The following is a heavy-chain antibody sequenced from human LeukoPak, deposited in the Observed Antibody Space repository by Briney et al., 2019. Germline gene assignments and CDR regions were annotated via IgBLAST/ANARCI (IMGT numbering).Heavy chain of an antibody. V-gene: IGHV3-33*06. J-gene: IGHJ4*02. CDR2: IWYDGGNR. Sequence: GGSLRLSCAASGFTFRNYAMHWVRQAPGKGLEWVAIIWYDGGNRYYADSVKGRFTISRDNSKNTLYLQMNSLRAEDTAVYYCAKSGPDPYYFDYWGQGTLVTVSS. CDR3: AKSGPDPYYFDY. CDR1: GFTFRNYA.